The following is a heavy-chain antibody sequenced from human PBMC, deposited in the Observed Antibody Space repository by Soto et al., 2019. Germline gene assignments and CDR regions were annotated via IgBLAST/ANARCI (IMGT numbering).Heavy chain of an antibody. Sequence: EVQLAESGGGLVLTGWSLRLSCAASGFSFASYWMHWVRQVPGEGLAWVSRINGNADNSDYADSVKGRFTISRDNAMNRRYRQMERLSDDETGVYYGVRDFRGAVAGAEFAPWGKGTLVTVSS. J-gene: IGHJ5*02. CDR1: GFSFASYW. CDR2: INGNADNS. CDR3: VRDFRGAVAGAEFAP. D-gene: IGHD6-19*01. V-gene: IGHV3-74*01.